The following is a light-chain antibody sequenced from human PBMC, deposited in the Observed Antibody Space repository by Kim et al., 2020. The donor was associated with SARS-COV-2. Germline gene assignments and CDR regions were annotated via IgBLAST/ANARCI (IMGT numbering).Light chain of an antibody. CDR1: QSVSDNY. V-gene: IGKV3-20*01. J-gene: IGKJ2*02. CDR2: GAS. CDR3: QQYDTSPSCS. Sequence: EIVFTQSPGTLSLSPGERATLSCRASQSVSDNYLAWYQQKPGQAPRLLIYGASSRATGIPDRFSGSGSGTDFTLTISRLEPEDFAVYYCQQYDTSPSCSFGQGTELEL.